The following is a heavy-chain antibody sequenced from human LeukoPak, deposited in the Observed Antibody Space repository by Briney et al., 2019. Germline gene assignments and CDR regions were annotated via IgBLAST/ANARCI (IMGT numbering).Heavy chain of an antibody. V-gene: IGHV4-59*08. D-gene: IGHD3-10*01. CDR1: GGSISSYY. CDR3: ARHGVYGSGSYYLGDYYYYYGMDV. CDR2: IYYSGST. J-gene: IGHJ6*02. Sequence: SETLSLACTVSGGSISSYYWSWIRQPPGKGLEWIGYIYYSGSTNYNPSLKSRVTISVDTSKNQFSLKLSSVTAADTAVYYCARHGVYGSGSYYLGDYYYYYGMDVWGQGTTVTVSS.